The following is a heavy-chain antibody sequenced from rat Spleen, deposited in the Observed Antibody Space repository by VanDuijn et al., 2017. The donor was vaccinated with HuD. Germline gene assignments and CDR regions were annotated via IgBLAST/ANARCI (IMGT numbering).Heavy chain of an antibody. CDR3: ARRHYGYTDYFDY. CDR2: ISYGDSSGHSST. D-gene: IGHD1-11*01. J-gene: IGHJ2*01. Sequence: EVQLVESDGGLVQPGRSLKLSCATSGFTFTDFYMAWVRQAPTKGLEWVATISYGDSSGHSSTYYRDSVKGRFTISRDNTKSTLSLQMDSLRSEDTATYYCARRHYGYTDYFDYWGQGVMVPVSS. V-gene: IGHV5-29*01. CDR1: GFTFTDFY.